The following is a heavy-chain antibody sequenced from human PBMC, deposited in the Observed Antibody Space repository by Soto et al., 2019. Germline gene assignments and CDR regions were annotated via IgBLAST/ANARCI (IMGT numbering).Heavy chain of an antibody. CDR1: GFFFSSYA. CDR3: AKSGYDILTGYYNPYYYGMDV. CDR2: ISGSGGST. Sequence: GGSLRLSCAASGFFFSSYAMSWVRQAPGKGLEWVSTISGSGGSTYYADSVKGRFTISRDNSKNTLYLQMNSLRAEDTAVYYCAKSGYDILTGYYNPYYYGMDVWGQGTTVTVSS. D-gene: IGHD3-9*01. J-gene: IGHJ6*02. V-gene: IGHV3-23*01.